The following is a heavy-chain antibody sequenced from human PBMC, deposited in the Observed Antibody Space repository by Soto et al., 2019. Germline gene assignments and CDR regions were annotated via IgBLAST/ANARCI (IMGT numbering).Heavy chain of an antibody. D-gene: IGHD6-6*01. J-gene: IGHJ4*02. CDR3: AKSVASRPWYSDY. CDR2: ISVSDCST. Sequence: GSLRLSCAASVFAFSSYAMSWVRQAPGKGLEWVSFISVSDCSTFYADSVKGRFTISRDNSKNTLYLQLNSLRAEDTAIYYCAKSVASRPWYSDYWGRGTLVTVS. V-gene: IGHV3-23*01. CDR1: VFAFSSYA.